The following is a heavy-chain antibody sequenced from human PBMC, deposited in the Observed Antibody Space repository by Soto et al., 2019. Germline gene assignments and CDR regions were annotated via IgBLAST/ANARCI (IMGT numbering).Heavy chain of an antibody. D-gene: IGHD6-19*01. Sequence: GGSLRLSCAASGFTFSSYAMAWVRQAPGKGLEWVSPITGGGSTTYYADSVKGRFTISRDNSRNTVYLRMTSLRAEDTAMYYCARGAGTGWYVNFDYWGQGTPVTVS. V-gene: IGHV3-23*01. CDR1: GFTFSSYA. CDR2: ITGGGSTT. J-gene: IGHJ4*02. CDR3: ARGAGTGWYVNFDY.